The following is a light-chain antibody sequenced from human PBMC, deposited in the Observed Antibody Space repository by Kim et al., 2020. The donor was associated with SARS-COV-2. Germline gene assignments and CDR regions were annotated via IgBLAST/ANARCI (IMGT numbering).Light chain of an antibody. CDR1: SLRSYY. CDR3: NSRDSSGNHLDVV. Sequence: GQTVRIKCQGDSLRSYYASWYQPKPGQAPVLVIYGKNNRPSGIPDRFSGSSSGNTASLTITGAQAEDEADYYCNSRDSSGNHLDVVFGGGTQLTVL. CDR2: GKN. V-gene: IGLV3-19*01. J-gene: IGLJ2*01.